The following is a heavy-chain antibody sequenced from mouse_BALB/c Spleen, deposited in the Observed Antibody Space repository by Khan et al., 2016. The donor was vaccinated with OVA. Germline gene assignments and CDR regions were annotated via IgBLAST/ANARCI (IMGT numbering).Heavy chain of an antibody. J-gene: IGHJ2*01. D-gene: IGHD1-2*01. CDR3: ARTARIKY. Sequence: ESGPGLGKPSPSPSLTCPVTGYSITHGYGWDWIRQFPGNKLEWVGYISYSGSTNYNPSLKSRISITRDTSKNQFFLQLNSVTTEDTATYYCARTARIKYWGQGTTLTVSS. CDR1: GYSITHGYG. CDR2: ISYSGST. V-gene: IGHV3-1*02.